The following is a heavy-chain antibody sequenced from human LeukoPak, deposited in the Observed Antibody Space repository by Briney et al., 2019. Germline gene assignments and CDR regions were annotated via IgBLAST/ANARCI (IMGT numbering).Heavy chain of an antibody. D-gene: IGHD3-22*01. Sequence: PGGSLTLSCAASGFTFSSYARSWVRQAPGKGLECVSAISGSGGSTYYAYSVRGLFTISRDNTKNSLYLEMTGLRAEDTAVFYRARNRDYYDSCSGMNAFDIWGQGTMVTVSS. V-gene: IGHV3-23*01. J-gene: IGHJ3*02. CDR2: ISGSGGST. CDR3: ARNRDYYDSCSGMNAFDI. CDR1: GFTFSSYA.